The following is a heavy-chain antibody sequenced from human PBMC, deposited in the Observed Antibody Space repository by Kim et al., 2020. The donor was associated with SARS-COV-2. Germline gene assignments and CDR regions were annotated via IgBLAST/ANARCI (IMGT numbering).Heavy chain of an antibody. J-gene: IGHJ6*02. D-gene: IGHD2-2*01. CDR2: IYYSGST. V-gene: IGHV4-31*03. CDR3: ARDPIEGVVVKADGMDV. CDR1: GGSISSGGYY. Sequence: SETLSLTCTVSGGSISSGGYYWSWIRQHPGKGLEWIGYIYYSGSTYYNPSLKSRVTISVDTSKNQFSLKLSSVTAADTAVYYCARDPIEGVVVKADGMDVWGQGTTVTVSS.